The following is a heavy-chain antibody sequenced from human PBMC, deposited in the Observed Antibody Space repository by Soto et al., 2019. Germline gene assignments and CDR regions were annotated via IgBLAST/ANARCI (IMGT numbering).Heavy chain of an antibody. Sequence: QVQVVESGGGVVQAGRSLRLSCTASGFTFGTYSMHWVRQAPGKGLEWVAVISYDASNTYYADSVKGRFTISRDNSKNALFLQMNSLRPEDTAVYYCATPQRGYFDLDYWGQGILDTVSS. D-gene: IGHD3-9*01. J-gene: IGHJ4*02. CDR3: ATPQRGYFDLDY. V-gene: IGHV3-30-3*01. CDR1: GFTFGTYS. CDR2: ISYDASNT.